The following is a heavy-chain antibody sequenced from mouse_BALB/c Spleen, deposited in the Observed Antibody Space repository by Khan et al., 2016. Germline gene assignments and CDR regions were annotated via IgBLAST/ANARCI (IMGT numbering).Heavy chain of an antibody. J-gene: IGHJ2*01. CDR1: GYSITSDYA. D-gene: IGHD1-1*01. Sequence: EVQLQESGPGLVKPSQSLSLTCTVTGYSITSDYAWNWIRQFPGNKLEWMGYISYSGSTSYNPSLKSRISLTRDTSKNQFFLQLNSVTTEDTATYDCARYGSSYFDYWGQGTTLTVSS. CDR2: ISYSGST. CDR3: ARYGSSYFDY. V-gene: IGHV3-2*02.